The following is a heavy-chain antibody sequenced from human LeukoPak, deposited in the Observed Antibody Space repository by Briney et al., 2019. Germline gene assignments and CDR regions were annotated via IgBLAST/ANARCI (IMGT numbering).Heavy chain of an antibody. CDR1: GYSFTSYW. CDR3: ARSIAARPGYYYYYMDV. J-gene: IGHJ6*03. V-gene: IGHV5-51*01. CDR2: IYPGDSDT. Sequence: GESLKISCKGSGYSFTSYWIGWVRQMPGKGLEWMGIIYPGDSDTRYSPSFQGQVTISADKSISTAYLQWSSLKASDTAMYYCARSIAARPGYYYYYMDVWGKGTTVTVSS. D-gene: IGHD6-6*01.